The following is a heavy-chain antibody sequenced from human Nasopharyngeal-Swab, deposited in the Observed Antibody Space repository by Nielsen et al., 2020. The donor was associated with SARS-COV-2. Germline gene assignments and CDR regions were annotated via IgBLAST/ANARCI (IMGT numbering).Heavy chain of an antibody. V-gene: IGHV4-30-4*01. CDR3: ARDYYDSSGYYGGFDP. D-gene: IGHD3-22*01. CDR2: IYYSGST. J-gene: IGHJ5*02. Sequence: WIRQPPGKGLEWIGYIYYSGSTYYYPSLKSRVTISVDTSKNQFSLKLSSVTAADTAVYYCARDYYDSSGYYGGFDPWGQGTLVTVSS.